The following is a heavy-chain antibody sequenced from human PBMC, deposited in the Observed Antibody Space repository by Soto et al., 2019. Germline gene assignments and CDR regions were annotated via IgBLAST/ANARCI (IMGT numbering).Heavy chain of an antibody. CDR2: ISAYNGNT. V-gene: IGHV1-18*04. Sequence: QVQLVQSGAEVKKPGASVKVSCKAPGYTFTSYGISGVRQAPGQGLEWMGGISAYNGNTNYAQKLQGRVTMTTDTSTSTAYMELRSLRSDDTAVYYCARDKVNGNYYLFYYYGMDVWGQGTTVTVSS. CDR1: GYTFTSYG. CDR3: ARDKVNGNYYLFYYYGMDV. D-gene: IGHD3-22*01. J-gene: IGHJ6*02.